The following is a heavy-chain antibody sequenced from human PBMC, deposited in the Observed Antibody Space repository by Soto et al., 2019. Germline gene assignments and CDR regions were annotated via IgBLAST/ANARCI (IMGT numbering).Heavy chain of an antibody. V-gene: IGHV1-3*01. CDR2: INAGNGNT. CDR1: GYTFTSYA. Sequence: ASVTVSCKASGYTFTSYAMHWVRQAPGQRLEWMGWINAGNGNTKYAQKFQGWVTMTRDTSISTAYMELSRLRSDDTAVYYCARAGYDSSGYYVDYWGQGTLVTVSS. J-gene: IGHJ4*02. CDR3: ARAGYDSSGYYVDY. D-gene: IGHD3-22*01.